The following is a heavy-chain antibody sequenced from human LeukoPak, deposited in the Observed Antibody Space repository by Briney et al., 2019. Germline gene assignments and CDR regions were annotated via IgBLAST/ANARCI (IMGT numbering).Heavy chain of an antibody. CDR2: FYSGDTT. CDR1: GFTVSSTY. D-gene: IGHD3-9*01. CDR3: ARRLLTGYYEF. Sequence: GGLRLSCAASGFTVSSTYMSWVRQAPGKGLEWVSVFYSGDTTYYANSVKGRFTISRDNSKNMLYLQMNSLRAEDTAVYYCARRLLTGYYEFWGQGTLVTVSS. V-gene: IGHV3-66*01. J-gene: IGHJ4*02.